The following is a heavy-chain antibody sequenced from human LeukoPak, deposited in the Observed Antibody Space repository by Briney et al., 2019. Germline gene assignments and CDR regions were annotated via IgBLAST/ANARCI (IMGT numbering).Heavy chain of an antibody. CDR3: ASLISSSWSAVGDDY. D-gene: IGHD6-13*01. CDR2: VYHSGDT. J-gene: IGHJ4*02. Sequence: PSGTLSLICAVSGGSISRGNWWSWVRQPPGKGLEWIGEVYHSGDTNYNPSLKRRVTISVDKSKNQFSLNLSSLTAADTALYFCASLISSSWSAVGDDYWGQGTLVTVSS. CDR1: GGSISRGNW. V-gene: IGHV4-4*02.